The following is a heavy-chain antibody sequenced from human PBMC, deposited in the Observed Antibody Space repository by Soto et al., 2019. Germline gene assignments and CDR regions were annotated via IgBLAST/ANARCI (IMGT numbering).Heavy chain of an antibody. CDR2: ITDVGVV. Sequence: GGSLRLSCAASGFTFSSYAMNWVRQAPGKGLEWVSYITDVGVVWYGDSVKGRLTTSRDNAKNSLYLQLNSLRAEDTAVYYCARVSCCGLGHYFYMDVWGKGTTVTV. CDR3: ARVSCCGLGHYFYMDV. J-gene: IGHJ6*03. V-gene: IGHV3-48*01. CDR1: GFTFSSYA. D-gene: IGHD6-25*01.